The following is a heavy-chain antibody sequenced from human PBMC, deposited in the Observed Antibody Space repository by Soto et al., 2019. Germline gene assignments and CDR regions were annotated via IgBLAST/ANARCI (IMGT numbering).Heavy chain of an antibody. CDR2: IIPFHGVT. CDR3: TRDWEITVSPWSFGGF. J-gene: IGHJ4*02. V-gene: IGHV1-69*08. CDR1: GGTFSPYT. D-gene: IGHD3-10*01. Sequence: QVQLVQSGAEVKKPGSSVKVSCKASGGTFSPYTINWVRQAPGQGLEWMGRIIPFHGVTNYAQKFQARVTITADKSTSTAYMELSGLRFEGTAMYYCTRDWEITVSPWSFGGFWGRGTLVTVSS.